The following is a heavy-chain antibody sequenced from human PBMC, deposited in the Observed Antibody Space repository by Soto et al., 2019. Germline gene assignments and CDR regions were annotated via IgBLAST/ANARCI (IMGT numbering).Heavy chain of an antibody. Sequence: QVQLQESGPGLVKPSQTLSLTCTVSGGSISTGGYYWTWIRQHPGKGLEWIGYIYYSGSTYYNPSLQSRVTISVDTSKNQFSLKLSSVTAADTAVYYCARGLSVTLCDNWGQGTLVTVSS. CDR3: ARGLSVTLCDN. CDR2: IYYSGST. D-gene: IGHD4-17*01. CDR1: GGSISTGGYY. V-gene: IGHV4-31*03. J-gene: IGHJ4*02.